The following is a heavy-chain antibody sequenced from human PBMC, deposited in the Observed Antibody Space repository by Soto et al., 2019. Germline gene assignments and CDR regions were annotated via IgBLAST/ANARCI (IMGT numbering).Heavy chain of an antibody. D-gene: IGHD2-8*01. J-gene: IGHJ4*02. V-gene: IGHV3-30-3*01. CDR1: GFTFRNYA. CDR3: ARDDYSTNGRNSDCDD. Sequence: QVQLVESGGGVVQPGRSLRLSCAASGFTFRNYAMHWVRQVPQAPGKGLEWVAVISYDGFNQFYADSVRVRFTISRDDSKDSLYMKINSLRDDDAAVYYCARDDYSTNGRNSDCDDWGQGTLVTVSS. CDR2: ISYDGFNQ.